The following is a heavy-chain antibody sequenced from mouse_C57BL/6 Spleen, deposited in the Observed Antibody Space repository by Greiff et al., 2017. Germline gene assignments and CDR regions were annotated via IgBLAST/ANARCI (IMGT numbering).Heavy chain of an antibody. CDR3: ARSDDYDFHAMDY. CDR2: IYPGSGST. V-gene: IGHV1-55*01. Sequence: QVQLQQPGAELVKPGASVKMSCKASGYTFTSYWITWVKPRPGQGLEWIGDIYPGSGSTNYNEKFKSKATLTVDTSSSTAYMQLSSLTSEDSAVYYCARSDDYDFHAMDYWGQGTSVTVSS. J-gene: IGHJ4*01. D-gene: IGHD2-4*01. CDR1: GYTFTSYW.